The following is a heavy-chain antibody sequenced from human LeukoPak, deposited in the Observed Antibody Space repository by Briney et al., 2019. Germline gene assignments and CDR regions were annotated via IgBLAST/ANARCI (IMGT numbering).Heavy chain of an antibody. D-gene: IGHD6-13*01. CDR1: GFTFSSYE. CDR3: ARDGRGYSSSWFDY. J-gene: IGHJ4*02. Sequence: QPGGSLRLSCAASGFTFSSYEMNWVRQAPGKGLEWVSYISSSGSTIYYADSVKGRFTISRDNAKNSLYLQMNSLRAEDSAVYYCARDGRGYSSSWFDYWGQGTLVTVSS. CDR2: ISSSGSTI. V-gene: IGHV3-48*03.